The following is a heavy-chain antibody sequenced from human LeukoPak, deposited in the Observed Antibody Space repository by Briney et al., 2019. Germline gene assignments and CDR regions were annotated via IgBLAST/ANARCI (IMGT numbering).Heavy chain of an antibody. Sequence: SETLSLTCTVSGGSISSYYWSWIRQPPGKGLEWIGFIYYSGSTNYNPSLKSRVTISVDTSKNQFSLKLTSETAADTAVYYCARDRGPDCSGGSCWDYWGQGTLVTVSS. CDR3: ARDRGPDCSGGSCWDY. CDR1: GGSISSYY. CDR2: IYYSGST. J-gene: IGHJ4*02. V-gene: IGHV4-59*01. D-gene: IGHD2-15*01.